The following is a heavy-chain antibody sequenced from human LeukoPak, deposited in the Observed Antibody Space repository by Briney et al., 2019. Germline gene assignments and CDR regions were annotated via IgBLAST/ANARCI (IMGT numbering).Heavy chain of an antibody. CDR1: GYTFTGYY. CDR2: INPNSGGT. CDR3: ARGPPKYCSGGSCYFPSQNWFDP. J-gene: IGHJ5*02. V-gene: IGHV1-2*02. Sequence: GASVKVSCKASGYTFTGYYMHWVRQAPGQGLEWMGWINPNSGGTNYAQKFQGRVTMTRDTSISTAYMELSRLRSDDTAVYYCARGPPKYCSGGSCYFPSQNWFDPWGQGTLVTVSS. D-gene: IGHD2-15*01.